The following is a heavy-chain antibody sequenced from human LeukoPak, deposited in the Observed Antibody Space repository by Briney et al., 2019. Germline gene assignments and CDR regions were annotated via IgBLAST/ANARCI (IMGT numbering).Heavy chain of an antibody. D-gene: IGHD3-10*01. V-gene: IGHV3-21*01. CDR1: GFAFSSYT. Sequence: PGGSLRLSCAASGFAFSSYTMNWVRQAPGKGLEWVSSISGSTNYIYSADSVKGRFTISRDNAKNSLYLQMNSLRAEDTAVYYCARTYYYGSGSNDYWGQGTLVTVSS. CDR3: ARTYYYGSGSNDY. CDR2: ISGSTNYI. J-gene: IGHJ4*02.